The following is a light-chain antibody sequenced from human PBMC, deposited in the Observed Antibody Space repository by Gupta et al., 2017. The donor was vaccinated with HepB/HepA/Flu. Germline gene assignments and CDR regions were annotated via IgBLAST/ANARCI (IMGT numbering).Light chain of an antibody. Sequence: SALPQPPPGPGPPDRYATTSCTGTSSDVGDYNYVSWYQQHPGKAPKLMIYDVTKRPPGVPDSFSGSKSGSTASLTISGLQADDEADYYCCSYAGIDSVNVFGTGTKVTVL. J-gene: IGLJ1*01. CDR2: DVT. CDR3: CSYAGIDSVNV. CDR1: SSDVGDYNY. V-gene: IGLV2-11*01.